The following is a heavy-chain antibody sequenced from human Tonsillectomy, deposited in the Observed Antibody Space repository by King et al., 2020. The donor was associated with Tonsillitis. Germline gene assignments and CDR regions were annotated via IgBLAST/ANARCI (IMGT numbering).Heavy chain of an antibody. D-gene: IGHD1-26*01. J-gene: IGHJ6*02. CDR1: GYSISSGYY. Sequence: QLQESGPGLVKPSETLSLTCAVSGYSISSGYYWGWIRQPPGKGLEWIGSIYHSGSTYYNPSLESRVTISVDTSKNQFSLKLSSVTAADTAVYYCARTSLGSGYYFYYGLDVWGQGTTVTVSS. CDR3: ARTSLGSGYYFYYGLDV. CDR2: IYHSGST. V-gene: IGHV4-38-2*01.